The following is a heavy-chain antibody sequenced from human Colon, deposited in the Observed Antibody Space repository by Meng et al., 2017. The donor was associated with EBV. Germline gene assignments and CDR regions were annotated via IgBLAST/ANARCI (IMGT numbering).Heavy chain of an antibody. CDR2: IYYSGSR. CDR1: GDSISSTDYY. J-gene: IGHJ4*02. V-gene: IGHV4-30-4*01. D-gene: IGHD3-22*01. Sequence: VQLQESGPGLLKPSQTLSLTCTVSGDSISSTDYYWSWVRQPPGKGLEWTGYIYYSGSRYYNPSLKSRVTISVDTSKNQFSLKLSSVTAADTAVYYCARVTGKIYYDGSGYPEAFDYWGQGTLVTVSS. CDR3: ARVTGKIYYDGSGYPEAFDY.